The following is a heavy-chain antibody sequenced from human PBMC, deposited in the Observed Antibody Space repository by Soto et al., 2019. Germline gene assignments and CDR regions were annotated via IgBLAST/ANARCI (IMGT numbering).Heavy chain of an antibody. CDR2: ISAYNRDT. V-gene: IGHV1-18*01. D-gene: IGHD4-17*01. J-gene: IGHJ4*02. CDR1: GYTFTTYG. Sequence: QVQLVQSGTEVKKPGASVKVSCKASGYTFTTYGISWVRQAPGQGLEWMGWISAYNRDTNYAQKLQGRVFMTTDTSTTTAYMELRSLRSDDTAVYYCERDLQHMTTVTTGAYWGQGTLVTVSS. CDR3: ERDLQHMTTVTTGAY.